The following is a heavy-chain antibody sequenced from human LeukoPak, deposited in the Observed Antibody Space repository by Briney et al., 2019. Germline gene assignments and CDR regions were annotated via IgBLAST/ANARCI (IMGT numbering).Heavy chain of an antibody. D-gene: IGHD2-8*01. CDR3: AKDFFKTLDCTNGVCYPDY. V-gene: IGHV3-23*01. Sequence: GGSLRLSCAASGFTFSSYAMSWVRQAPGKGLEWVSAISGSGGSTYYADSVKGRFTISRDNSKNTLYLQMNSLRAEDTAVYYCAKDFFKTLDCTNGVCYPDYWGQGTLVTVSS. J-gene: IGHJ4*02. CDR1: GFTFSSYA. CDR2: ISGSGGST.